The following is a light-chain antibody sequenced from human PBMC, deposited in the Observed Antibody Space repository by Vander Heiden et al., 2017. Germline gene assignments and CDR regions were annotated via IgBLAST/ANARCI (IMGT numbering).Light chain of an antibody. CDR1: LDITTY. Sequence: IQMAQTVASLSPSVGKKITITCQATLDITTYLNWYPQKPGKAPKRLIYDASNLETGVPARVGGSGAGAHGIQTSSSLKQEESATYRGQQYGDSPPTFGQGTRLE. J-gene: IGKJ2*01. CDR2: DAS. CDR3: QQYGDSPPT. V-gene: IGKV1-33*01.